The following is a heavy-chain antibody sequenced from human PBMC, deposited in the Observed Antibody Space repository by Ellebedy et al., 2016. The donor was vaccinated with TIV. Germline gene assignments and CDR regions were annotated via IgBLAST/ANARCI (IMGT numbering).Heavy chain of an antibody. J-gene: IGHJ4*02. CDR3: ARVGQGLRWGDDY. V-gene: IGHV4-31*03. D-gene: IGHD4-23*01. CDR2: IYYSGST. Sequence: MPSETLSLTCTVSGGSISSGGYYWSWIRQHPGKGLEWIGYIYYSGSTSYNPSLKSRVTISVDTSKNQFSLKLSSVTAADTAVYYCARVGQGLRWGDDYWGQGTLVTVSS. CDR1: GGSISSGGYY.